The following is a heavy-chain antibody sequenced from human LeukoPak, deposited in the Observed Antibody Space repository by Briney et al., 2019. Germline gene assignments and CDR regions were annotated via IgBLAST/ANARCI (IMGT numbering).Heavy chain of an antibody. J-gene: IGHJ4*02. CDR3: ARHQRYSGSTRARTTFDY. Sequence: SETLSLTCTVSGGSISSYYWSWIRQPPGKGLEWIGEINHSGSTNYNPSLKSRVTISVDTSKNQFSLKLSSVTAADTAVYYCARHQRYSGSTRARTTFDYWGQGTLVTVSS. CDR2: INHSGST. D-gene: IGHD1-26*01. V-gene: IGHV4-34*01. CDR1: GGSISSYY.